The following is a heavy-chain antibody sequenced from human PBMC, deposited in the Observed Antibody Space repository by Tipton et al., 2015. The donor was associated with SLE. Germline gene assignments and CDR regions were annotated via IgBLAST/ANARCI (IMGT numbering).Heavy chain of an antibody. CDR1: GGSISSVGYH. V-gene: IGHV4-31*03. Sequence: TLSLTCNVSGGSISSVGYHWSWIRQHPGKGLEWIGYTYYSASPYYNPSLKSRVTISVETSKNQFSLRLSSVTAADTAVYYCAREYYGSGFDAFDIWGQGTMVTVSS. CDR3: AREYYGSGFDAFDI. CDR2: TYYSASP. D-gene: IGHD3-10*01. J-gene: IGHJ3*02.